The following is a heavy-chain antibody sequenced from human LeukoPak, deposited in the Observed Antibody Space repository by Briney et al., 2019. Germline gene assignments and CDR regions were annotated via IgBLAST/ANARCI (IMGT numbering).Heavy chain of an antibody. J-gene: IGHJ4*02. CDR3: ARNYYDSGYYFDY. D-gene: IGHD3-22*01. Sequence: GRSLRLSCAASGFTFSSYAMHWVRQAPGKGLEWVAVISYDGSNKYYADSVKGRFTISRDNSKNTLYLQMNSLRAEDTAVYYCARNYYDSGYYFDYWGQGTLVTVSS. V-gene: IGHV3-30-3*01. CDR1: GFTFSSYA. CDR2: ISYDGSNK.